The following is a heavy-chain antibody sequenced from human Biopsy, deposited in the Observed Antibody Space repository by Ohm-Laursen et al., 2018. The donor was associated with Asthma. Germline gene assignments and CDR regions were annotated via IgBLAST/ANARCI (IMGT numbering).Heavy chain of an antibody. CDR2: INPSGGST. J-gene: IGHJ6*02. D-gene: IGHD2-21*01. CDR3: ARDPHDSYLAPLRTKFNYYYYGMDV. Sequence: SVKVSCKASGYPFIGYHIHWMRQAPGQGLEWMGIINPSGGSTSYAQKFQGRVTMTRDTSTSTAYMELSSLRSEDTAVYYCARDPHDSYLAPLRTKFNYYYYGMDVWGQGTTVTVSS. V-gene: IGHV1-46*01. CDR1: GYPFIGYH.